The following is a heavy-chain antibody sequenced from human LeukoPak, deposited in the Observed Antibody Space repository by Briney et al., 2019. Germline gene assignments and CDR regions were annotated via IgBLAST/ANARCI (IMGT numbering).Heavy chain of an antibody. V-gene: IGHV3-7*01. CDR2: INQDGREI. Sequence: PGGSLRLSCAASRFTFSEYWMSWVRQAPGKGLEWVANINQDGREIYYVDSVKGRFTISRDNPKNLLFLQINSLRVEDTAVYYCARETPRRGETRDGYRWGQGTVVTVSS. J-gene: IGHJ4*02. CDR3: ARETPRRGETRDGYR. CDR1: RFTFSEYW. D-gene: IGHD5-24*01.